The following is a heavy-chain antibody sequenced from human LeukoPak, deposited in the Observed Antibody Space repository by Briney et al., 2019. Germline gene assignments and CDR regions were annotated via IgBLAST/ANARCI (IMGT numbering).Heavy chain of an antibody. CDR1: GFTFSSYG. CDR3: AKDSSGLRDAFDI. Sequence: GGSLRLSCAASGFTFSSYGMHWVRQAPGKGLEWVAFIRYDGSNKYYADSVKGRFTISRDNAKNSLYLQMNSLRAEDMALYYCAKDSSGLRDAFDIWGQGTMVTVSS. D-gene: IGHD3-22*01. J-gene: IGHJ3*02. CDR2: IRYDGSNK. V-gene: IGHV3-30*02.